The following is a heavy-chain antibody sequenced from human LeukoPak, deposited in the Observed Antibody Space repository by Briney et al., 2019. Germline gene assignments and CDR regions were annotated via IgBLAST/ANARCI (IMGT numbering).Heavy chain of an antibody. J-gene: IGHJ4*02. D-gene: IGHD3-10*01. CDR3: ARDYRGVLLWFGEDPAGAGIGYYFDY. CDR1: GSTFTSYG. Sequence: ALGKLSGKASGSTFTSYGISRGREAPGQGRRWWGGISAYNGDTNSAKKLQGRVTVTTDTSTSTAYMELRSLRSDDTAVYYCARDYRGVLLWFGEDPAGAGIGYYFDYWGQGTLVTVSS. V-gene: IGHV1-18*01. CDR2: ISAYNGDT.